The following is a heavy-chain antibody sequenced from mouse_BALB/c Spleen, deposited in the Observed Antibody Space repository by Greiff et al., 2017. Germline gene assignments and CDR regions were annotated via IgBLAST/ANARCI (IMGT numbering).Heavy chain of an antibody. J-gene: IGHJ4*01. CDR3: NAYGNGYAMDY. D-gene: IGHD2-1*01. CDR2: IDPENGDT. Sequence: VQLQQSGAELVRSGASVKLSCTASGFNIKDYYMHWVKQRPEQGLEWIGWIDPENGDTEYAPKFQGKATMTADTSSNTAYLQLSSLTSEDTAVYYCNAYGNGYAMDYWGQGTSVTVSS. V-gene: IGHV14-4*02. CDR1: GFNIKDYY.